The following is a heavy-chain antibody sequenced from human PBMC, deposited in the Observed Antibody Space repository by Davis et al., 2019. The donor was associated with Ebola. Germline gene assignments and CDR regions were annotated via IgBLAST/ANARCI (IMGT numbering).Heavy chain of an antibody. Sequence: GESLKISCVGSGFSFSTYAMHWVRQAPGKGLEWVALISYDGNKKYYAESVKGRFTVSSDNSKNTLYLQMNSVRAEDTAVYYCARDLKATVVRKCFGNWGQGTPVTVSS. D-gene: IGHD4-23*01. CDR1: GFSFSTYA. CDR2: ISYDGNKK. CDR3: ARDLKATVVRKCFGN. J-gene: IGHJ4*02. V-gene: IGHV3-30-3*01.